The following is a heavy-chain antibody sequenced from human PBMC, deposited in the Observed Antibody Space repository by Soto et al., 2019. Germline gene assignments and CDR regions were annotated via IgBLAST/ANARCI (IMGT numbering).Heavy chain of an antibody. CDR1: GYTFTNYG. J-gene: IGHJ4*02. CDR3: AVSTYRLLKFDY. V-gene: IGHV1-18*01. Sequence: QVQLVQSGAEVKKPGASVKVSCKASGYTFTNYGISWVRQAPGQGLEWMGWISAYNGNTNYAQRLQGRVTMTTDTSTSTAYMELRSLRSDDTAVYYCAVSTYRLLKFDYWGQGALVTVSS. D-gene: IGHD2-2*01. CDR2: ISAYNGNT.